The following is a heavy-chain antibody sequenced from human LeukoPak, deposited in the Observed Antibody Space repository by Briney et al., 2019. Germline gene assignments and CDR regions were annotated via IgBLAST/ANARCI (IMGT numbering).Heavy chain of an antibody. Sequence: ASVKVSCKASGGTFISYAISWVRQAPGQGLEWMGGIIPIFGTANYAQKFQGRVTITADKSTSTAYMELSSLRSEDTAVYYCARGKYYDFWSGYYRTADYYYYYMDVWGKGTTVTVSS. CDR1: GGTFISYA. V-gene: IGHV1-69*06. CDR3: ARGKYYDFWSGYYRTADYYYYYMDV. J-gene: IGHJ6*03. CDR2: IIPIFGTA. D-gene: IGHD3-3*01.